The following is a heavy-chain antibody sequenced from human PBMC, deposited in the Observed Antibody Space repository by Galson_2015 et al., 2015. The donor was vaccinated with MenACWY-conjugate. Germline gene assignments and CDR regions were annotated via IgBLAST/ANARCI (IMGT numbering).Heavy chain of an antibody. D-gene: IGHD2-8*01. CDR3: ARMRPPVCSNGVCYSYGPSEFDH. Sequence: PALVKPTQTLTLTCAFSGFSLSTPGMRVSWIRQPPGKALEWLAHIDWDDAKFYSTSLKTRLTISKDTSKNQVVLTMTNMDPVDTATYFCARMRPPVCSNGVCYSYGPSEFDHWGQGTLV. V-gene: IGHV2-70*04. CDR1: GFSLSTPGMR. CDR2: IDWDDAK. J-gene: IGHJ4*02.